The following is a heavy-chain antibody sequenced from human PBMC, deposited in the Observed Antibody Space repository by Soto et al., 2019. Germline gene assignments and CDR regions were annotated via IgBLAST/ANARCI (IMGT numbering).Heavy chain of an antibody. CDR2: IKSKTDGGTT. J-gene: IGHJ4*02. D-gene: IGHD3-16*02. Sequence: GGSLRLSCAASEFTFTYAWMSWVRQAPGKGLEWVGRIKSKTDGGTTDYAAPVKGRFTISRGESQNTLYLQMNSLKTEDTAVYYCTSLYYGHWGQGTLVTVSS. V-gene: IGHV3-15*01. CDR1: EFTFTYAW. CDR3: TSLYYGH.